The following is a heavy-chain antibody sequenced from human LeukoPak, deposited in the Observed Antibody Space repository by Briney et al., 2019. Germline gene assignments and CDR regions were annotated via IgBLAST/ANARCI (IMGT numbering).Heavy chain of an antibody. Sequence: ASVKVSCKTSGYTFISYGISWVRQAPGQGLEWMGWISAYNGNTNYAQKLQGRVTMTTDTSTSTAYMELRSLRSDDTAVYYCARGFDSGWPYYYYYMDVWGKGTTVTVSS. V-gene: IGHV1-18*01. CDR2: ISAYNGNT. D-gene: IGHD6-19*01. CDR1: GYTFISYG. J-gene: IGHJ6*03. CDR3: ARGFDSGWPYYYYYMDV.